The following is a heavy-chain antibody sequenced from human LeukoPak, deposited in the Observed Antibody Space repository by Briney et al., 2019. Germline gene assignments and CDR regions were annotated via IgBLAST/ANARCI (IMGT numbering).Heavy chain of an antibody. V-gene: IGHV3-23*01. CDR3: AKGTSGSYYH. D-gene: IGHD1-26*01. CDR2: FSGSGSNT. J-gene: IGHJ5*02. CDR1: GFTFSSYS. Sequence: GGSLRLSCAASGFTFSSYSMNWVRQAPGKGLEWVSGFSGSGSNTYYVDSVKGRFTISRDNSKNTLYLQMNSLRVEDTAVYYCAKGTSGSYYHWGQGTLVTVSS.